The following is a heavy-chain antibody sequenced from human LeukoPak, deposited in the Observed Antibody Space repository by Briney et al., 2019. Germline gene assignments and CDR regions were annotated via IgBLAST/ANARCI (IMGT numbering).Heavy chain of an antibody. V-gene: IGHV4-4*02. J-gene: IGHJ4*02. D-gene: IGHD3-10*01. CDR2: IYHSGST. Sequence: SETLSLTCAVSGGSISSSNWWSWVRQPPGKGLEWIGEIYHSGSTNYNPSLKSRVTISVDRSKNQFSLKLTSVTAADTAVYYCVVLWFGELRNPYFDYRGQGTLVTVSS. CDR3: VVLWFGELRNPYFDY. CDR1: GGSISSSNW.